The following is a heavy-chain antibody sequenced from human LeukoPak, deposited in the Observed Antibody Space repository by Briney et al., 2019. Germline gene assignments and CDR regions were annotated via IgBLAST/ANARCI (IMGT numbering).Heavy chain of an antibody. V-gene: IGHV4-59*01. D-gene: IGHD3-9*01. Sequence: PSETLSLTCTVSGGSISSYYWSWIRQPPGKGLEWIGYIYYSGSTNYNPSLKSRVTISVDTSKNQFSLKLSSVTAADTAVYYCARGLRHFDWLKGYFDYWGQGTLVTVSS. CDR3: ARGLRHFDWLKGYFDY. CDR2: IYYSGST. CDR1: GGSISSYY. J-gene: IGHJ4*02.